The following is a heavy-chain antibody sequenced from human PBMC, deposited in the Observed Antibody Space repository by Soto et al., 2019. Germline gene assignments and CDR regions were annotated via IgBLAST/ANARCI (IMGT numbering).Heavy chain of an antibody. V-gene: IGHV3-23*01. CDR3: ARSGIPFGAFGI. J-gene: IGHJ3*02. CDR2: ISGSGGST. D-gene: IGHD3-16*01. CDR1: GFTFSSYA. Sequence: GGSPRLSCAASGFTFSSYAMSWVRQAPGKGLEWVSAISGSGGSTYYADSMKGRFTISRVSSKNTLYLQMNSLRAGDRAVYYCARSGIPFGAFGIWGQGTMVTVSS.